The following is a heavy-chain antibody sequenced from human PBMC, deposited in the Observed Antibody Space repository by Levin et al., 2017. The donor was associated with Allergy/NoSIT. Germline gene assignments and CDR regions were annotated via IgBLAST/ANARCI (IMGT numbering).Heavy chain of an antibody. CDR3: AKEGPLAHSYGGAFDY. V-gene: IGHV3-30*18. CDR2: ISYDGSNK. D-gene: IGHD5-18*01. J-gene: IGHJ4*02. Sequence: GESLKISCAASGFTFSSYGMHWVRQAPGKGLEWVAVISYDGSNKYYADSVKGRFTISRDNSKNTLYLQMNSLRAEDTAVYYCAKEGPLAHSYGGAFDYWGQGTLVTVSS. CDR1: GFTFSSYG.